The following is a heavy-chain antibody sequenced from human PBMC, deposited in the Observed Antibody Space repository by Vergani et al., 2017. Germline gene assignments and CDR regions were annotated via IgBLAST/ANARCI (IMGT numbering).Heavy chain of an antibody. CDR3: ARDGWGYSGYGGYYYGMDV. D-gene: IGHD5-12*01. CDR1: GGTFSSYA. Sequence: QVQLVQSGAEVKKPGSSVKVSCKASGGTFSSYAISWVRQAPGQGLEWMGRIIPIFGTANYAQKFQGRVTITADESTSTAYMELSSLRSEDTAVYYCARDGWGYSGYGGYYYGMDVWGQGTTVTVSS. V-gene: IGHV1-69*13. J-gene: IGHJ6*02. CDR2: IIPIFGTA.